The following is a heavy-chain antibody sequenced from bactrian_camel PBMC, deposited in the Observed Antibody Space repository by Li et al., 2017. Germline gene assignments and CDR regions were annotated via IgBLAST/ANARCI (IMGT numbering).Heavy chain of an antibody. V-gene: IGHV3S53*01. Sequence: QVQLVESGGGSVPVGGSLRLSCVSSVGYVFSSHCMGWFLQAPGKEREGVAAIVSGGGQRYADSVKGRFTISQDNAKTTLYLQMNSLKPEDTAVYYCAAIIQYRANWNETGTYNYWGQGTQVTVS. CDR3: AAIIQYRANWNETGTYNY. CDR1: GYVFSSHC. J-gene: IGHJ4*01. D-gene: IGHD8*01. CDR2: IVSGGGQ.